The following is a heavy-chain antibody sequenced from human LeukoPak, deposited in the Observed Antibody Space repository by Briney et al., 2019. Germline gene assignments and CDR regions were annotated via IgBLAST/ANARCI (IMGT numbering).Heavy chain of an antibody. D-gene: IGHD6-6*01. CDR3: ASQSEYSSSSDY. Sequence: PSETLSLTCAVSGGSISSSNWWSWVRQPPGKGLEWIGEIYHSGSTNYNPSLKSRVTISVDKSKNQFSLKLSSVTAADTAVYYCASQSEYSSSSDYWGQGTLVTVSS. V-gene: IGHV4-4*02. J-gene: IGHJ4*02. CDR1: GGSISSSNW. CDR2: IYHSGST.